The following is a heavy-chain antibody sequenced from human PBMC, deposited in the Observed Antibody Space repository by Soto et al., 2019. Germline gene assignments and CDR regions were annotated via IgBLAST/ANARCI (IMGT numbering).Heavy chain of an antibody. CDR1: GFTFSSYG. CDR3: AKDNAGIAVAGLDY. D-gene: IGHD6-19*01. J-gene: IGHJ4*02. Sequence: QVQLVESGGGVVQPGRSLRLSCAASGFTFSSYGMHWVRQAPGKGQEWVAVISYDGSNKYYADSVKGRFTISRDNSKNTLYLQMNRLRAEDTAVYYCAKDNAGIAVAGLDYWGQGTLVTVSS. CDR2: ISYDGSNK. V-gene: IGHV3-30*18.